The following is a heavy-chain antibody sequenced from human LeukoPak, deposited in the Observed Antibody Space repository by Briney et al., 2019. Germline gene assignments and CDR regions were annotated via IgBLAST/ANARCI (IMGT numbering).Heavy chain of an antibody. V-gene: IGHV4-34*01. Sequence: PSETLSLTCAVYGGSFSGYYWSWIRQPPGKGLEWIGEINHSGGTKYNPSLKSRVTISDDTSKNQFSLKLSSVTAADTAMYYCARHRSYYDILTGSRTYDAFDIWGQGTMVTVSS. D-gene: IGHD3-9*01. CDR1: GGSFSGYY. CDR2: INHSGGT. J-gene: IGHJ3*02. CDR3: ARHRSYYDILTGSRTYDAFDI.